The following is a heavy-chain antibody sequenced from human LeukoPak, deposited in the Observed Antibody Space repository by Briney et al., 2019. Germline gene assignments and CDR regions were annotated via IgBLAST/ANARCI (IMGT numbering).Heavy chain of an antibody. CDR1: GYSISSGYY. Sequence: SETLSLTCAVSGYSISSGYYWGWIRHPPAKGLEWIGSIYHSGCTYYNPSLNSRVTISVDTSKNQFSLKLSSVTAADTAVYYCARTKMYRDSSGYYFDYWGQGTLVTVSS. V-gene: IGHV4-38-2*01. D-gene: IGHD3-22*01. J-gene: IGHJ4*02. CDR3: ARTKMYRDSSGYYFDY. CDR2: IYHSGCT.